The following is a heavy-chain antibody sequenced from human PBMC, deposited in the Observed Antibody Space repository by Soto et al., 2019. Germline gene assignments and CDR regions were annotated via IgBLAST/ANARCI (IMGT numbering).Heavy chain of an antibody. CDR3: ARDLLTPNIAARPEPYYYYYYMDV. Sequence: ASVKVSCKASGYTFTSYYMHWVRQAPGQGLEWMGIINPSGGSTSYAQKFQGRVTMTRDTSTSTVYMELSSLRSEDTAVYYCARDLLTPNIAARPEPYYYYYYMDVWGKGTTVTVSS. CDR1: GYTFTSYY. CDR2: INPSGGST. D-gene: IGHD6-6*01. V-gene: IGHV1-46*01. J-gene: IGHJ6*03.